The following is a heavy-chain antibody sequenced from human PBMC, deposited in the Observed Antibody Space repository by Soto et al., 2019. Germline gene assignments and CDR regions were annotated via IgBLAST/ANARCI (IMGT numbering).Heavy chain of an antibody. CDR3: ARMLPYYDYIWGSYRRGYYFDY. CDR1: GGSISSSSYY. Sequence: SETLSLTCTVSGGSISSSSYYWGWIRQPPGKGLEWIGSIYYSGSTYYNPSLKGRVTISVDTSKNQFSLKLSSVTAADTAVYYCARMLPYYDYIWGSYRRGYYFDYWGQGTLVTVSS. J-gene: IGHJ4*02. CDR2: IYYSGST. D-gene: IGHD3-16*02. V-gene: IGHV4-39*01.